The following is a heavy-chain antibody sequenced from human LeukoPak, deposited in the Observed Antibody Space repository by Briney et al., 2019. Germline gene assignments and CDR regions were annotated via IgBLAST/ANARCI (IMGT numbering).Heavy chain of an antibody. J-gene: IGHJ5*02. Sequence: SETLSLTCNVSGGSISSSRSYWGWIRQPPGKGLEWVGSIYYNGDTYCNPSFKSRVSMSVDTAKTQISLILTSVTAADTAVYYCSREGYSCPNWFDTWGQGTLVTVSS. D-gene: IGHD4-11*01. CDR2: IYYNGDT. CDR1: GGSISSSRSY. V-gene: IGHV4-39*07. CDR3: SREGYSCPNWFDT.